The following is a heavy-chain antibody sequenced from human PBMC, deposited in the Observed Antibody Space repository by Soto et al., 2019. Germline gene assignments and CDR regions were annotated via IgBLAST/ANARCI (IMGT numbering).Heavy chain of an antibody. Sequence: LSETLSLTCAVSVGSISSGGYSWSWIRQPPGKGLEWIGYIYHSGSTYYNPSLKSRVTISVDRSKNQFSLKLSSVTAADTAVYYCARVTGYGDKINWFDPWGQGTLVTVSS. CDR3: ARVTGYGDKINWFDP. V-gene: IGHV4-30-2*01. CDR1: VGSISSGGYS. J-gene: IGHJ5*02. D-gene: IGHD4-17*01. CDR2: IYHSGST.